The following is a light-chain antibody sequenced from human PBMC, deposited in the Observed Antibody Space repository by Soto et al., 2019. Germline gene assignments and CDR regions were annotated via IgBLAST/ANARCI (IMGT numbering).Light chain of an antibody. CDR1: STVIGAYKF. CDR2: DVT. CDR3: ISYTGFDTYV. Sequence: QSVLTQPASVSASPGQSITISCTGTSTVIGAYKFVSWYQQHPGKAPKLMIYDVTSRPSGVSNRFSGSKSGNTASLIISGLQAEDERDYSCISYTGFDTYVFGTGTNVTVL. V-gene: IGLV2-14*03. J-gene: IGLJ1*01.